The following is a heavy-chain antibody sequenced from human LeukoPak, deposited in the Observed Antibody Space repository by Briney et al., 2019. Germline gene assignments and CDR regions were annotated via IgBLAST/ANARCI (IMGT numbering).Heavy chain of an antibody. J-gene: IGHJ5*02. Sequence: GGSLRLSCAASEFTFSTNVMNWVRQAPGKGLEWVSSITGSGAYIYYADSVRGRFTISRDNANNSLYLQMNSLRVEDTAIYYCARSVVPAGAWFDPWGQGILVTVSS. V-gene: IGHV3-21*01. CDR1: EFTFSTNV. CDR2: ITGSGAYI. CDR3: ARSVVPAGAWFDP. D-gene: IGHD2-2*01.